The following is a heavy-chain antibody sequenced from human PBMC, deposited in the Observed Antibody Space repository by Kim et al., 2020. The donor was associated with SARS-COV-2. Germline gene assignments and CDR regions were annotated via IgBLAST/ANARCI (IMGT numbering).Heavy chain of an antibody. CDR1: GYTFTSYA. J-gene: IGHJ6*02. D-gene: IGHD6-19*01. CDR2: INAGNGNT. Sequence: ASVKVSCKASGYTFTSYAMHWVRQAPGQRLEWMGWINAGNGNTKYSQKFQGRVTITRDTSASTAYMELSSLRSEDTAVYYCAISSGWANITNYYYGMDVWGQGTTVTVSS. V-gene: IGHV1-3*01. CDR3: AISSGWANITNYYYGMDV.